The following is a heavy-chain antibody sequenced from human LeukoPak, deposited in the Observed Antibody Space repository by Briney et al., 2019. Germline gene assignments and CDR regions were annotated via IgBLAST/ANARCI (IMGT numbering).Heavy chain of an antibody. V-gene: IGHV3-30*18. J-gene: IGHJ4*02. Sequence: PGGSLRLSCAASGFSFSDYGTHWVRQAPGKGLEWVAVISYDGSNKYYADSVKGRFTISRDNSKNTLYLQMNSLRAEDTAVYYCAKVGGNSAEYFDYWGQGTLVTVSS. D-gene: IGHD4-23*01. CDR2: ISYDGSNK. CDR3: AKVGGNSAEYFDY. CDR1: GFSFSDYG.